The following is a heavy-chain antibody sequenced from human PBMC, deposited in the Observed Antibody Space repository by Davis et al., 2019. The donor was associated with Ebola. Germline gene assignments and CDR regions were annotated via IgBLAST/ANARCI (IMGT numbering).Heavy chain of an antibody. Sequence: ASVKVSCKASGYTFTGYYMHWVRQAPGQGLEWMGWINPNSGGTNYAQKFQGRVTMTRDTSISTAYMELSRLRSDDTAVYYCARGNLYDILTGYYNGFDYWGQGTLVTVSS. CDR1: GYTFTGYY. D-gene: IGHD3-9*01. V-gene: IGHV1-2*02. CDR2: INPNSGGT. CDR3: ARGNLYDILTGYYNGFDY. J-gene: IGHJ4*02.